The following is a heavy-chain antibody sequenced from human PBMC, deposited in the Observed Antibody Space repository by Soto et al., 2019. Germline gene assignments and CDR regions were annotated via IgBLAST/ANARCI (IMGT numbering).Heavy chain of an antibody. J-gene: IGHJ4*02. CDR1: GGTFSSYA. CDR2: IIPIFGTA. D-gene: IGHD3-10*01. Sequence: QVQLVQSGAEVKKPGSSVKVSCKASGGTFSSYAISWVRQAPGQGLEWMGGIIPIFGTANYAQKFQGRVTITADESTSPAYMELSSLRSEDTAVYYCARKAGSGTTSQRRSYFDYWGQGTLVTVSS. V-gene: IGHV1-69*01. CDR3: ARKAGSGTTSQRRSYFDY.